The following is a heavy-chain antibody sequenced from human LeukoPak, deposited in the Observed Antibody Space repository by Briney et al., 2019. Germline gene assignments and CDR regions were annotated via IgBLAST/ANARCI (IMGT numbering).Heavy chain of an antibody. CDR3: ARDYGDQWLARRFDN. CDR1: GYSFTSYY. J-gene: IGHJ4*02. Sequence: ASVKVSCKASGYSFTSYYMHWVRQAPGQGLEWVGIINPSGGSTNYAQNFQGRVTMTRDTSTSTVYMELSSLRSEDTAVYYCARDYGDQWLARRFDNWGQGTLVTVSS. V-gene: IGHV1-46*01. CDR2: INPSGGST. D-gene: IGHD6-19*01.